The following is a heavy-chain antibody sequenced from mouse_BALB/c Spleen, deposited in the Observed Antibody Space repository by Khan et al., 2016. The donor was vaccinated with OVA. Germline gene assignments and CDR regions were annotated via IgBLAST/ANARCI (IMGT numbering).Heavy chain of an antibody. CDR3: TRSGWAAFGY. CDR1: GYTFTSYY. CDR2: IIPSNGDT. J-gene: IGHJ3*01. Sequence: QVQLQQPGAELVKPGASVKLSCKASGYTFTSYYIYWVKQRPGQGLEWIGGIIPSNGDTNFNERFKSKATLTVDKSSSTAYMQLSSLTSAHSAVYYCTRSGWAAFGYWGQGTLVTVSA. V-gene: IGHV1S81*02. D-gene: IGHD1-1*02.